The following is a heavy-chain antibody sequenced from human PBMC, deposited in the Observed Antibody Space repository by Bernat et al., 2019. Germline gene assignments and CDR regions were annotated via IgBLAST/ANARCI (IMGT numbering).Heavy chain of an antibody. CDR2: IYYSGST. CDR3: AREEEMAMGY. V-gene: IGHV4-30-4*01. D-gene: IGHD5-24*01. CDR1: GDSISSGDHY. J-gene: IGHJ4*02. Sequence: QVHLQESGPGLVRPSQTLSLTCAVFGDSISSGDHYWSWIRQPPGKGLEWIGFIYYSGSTYYNPSLKSRVVISVYTSKNQLSLILTSVTAADTAVYYCAREEEMAMGYWGQGILVTVSS.